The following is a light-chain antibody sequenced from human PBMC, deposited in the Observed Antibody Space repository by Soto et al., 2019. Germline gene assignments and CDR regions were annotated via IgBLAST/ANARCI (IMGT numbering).Light chain of an antibody. CDR1: SSDVGGYNY. CDR2: DVS. J-gene: IGLJ1*01. V-gene: IGLV2-14*01. Sequence: QSALTQPASVSGSPGQSITTSCTGTSSDVGGYNYVSWYQQHPGKATKLMIYDVSNRPSGVSNRFSGSKSGNTASLTISGLQAEDEADYYCSSYTSSSTLFGTGTKVTVL. CDR3: SSYTSSSTL.